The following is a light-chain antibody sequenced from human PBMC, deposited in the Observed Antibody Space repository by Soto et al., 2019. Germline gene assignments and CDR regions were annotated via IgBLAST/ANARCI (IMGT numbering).Light chain of an antibody. CDR1: SSDVGAYNY. V-gene: IGLV2-14*03. CDR2: DVS. Sequence: QSALTQPASVSGSPGQSITISCTGTSSDVGAYNYVSWYQQHQGKVPQLLIYDVSNRPSGASSRFSGSKSGDTASLTISRLQAEDEADYYCTSYTTDSTYVFGTGTKVTVL. CDR3: TSYTTDSTYV. J-gene: IGLJ1*01.